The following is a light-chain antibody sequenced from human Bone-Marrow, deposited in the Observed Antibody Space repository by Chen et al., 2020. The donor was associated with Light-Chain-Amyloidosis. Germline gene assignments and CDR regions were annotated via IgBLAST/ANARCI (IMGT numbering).Light chain of an antibody. CDR1: SNNVGDQG. CDR2: RND. J-gene: IGLJ3*02. V-gene: IGLV10-54*01. Sequence: QAGLTQPPSVSKGLRQTATLTCTGNSNNVGDQGAAWLQQHQGHPPKLLSYRNDNRPSGISARLSASRSGSTASLTITGLQPEDEADYYCSAWDSSLSAWVFGGGTKLTVL. CDR3: SAWDSSLSAWV.